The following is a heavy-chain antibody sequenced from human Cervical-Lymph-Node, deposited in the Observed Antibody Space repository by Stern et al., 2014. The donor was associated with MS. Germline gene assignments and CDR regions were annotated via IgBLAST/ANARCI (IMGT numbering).Heavy chain of an antibody. Sequence: QVQLVESGGGVVQPGRSLRLSCAASGFTFSNYGMHWVRQAPGKGLEWVAVISYDGNNKHYVDSVKGRFTISRDNSKNTLYLQMNSLRPEDAAVYYCAKDPSSSLYYYYGMDAWGQGTTVIVSS. CDR1: GFTFSNYG. J-gene: IGHJ6*02. D-gene: IGHD6-13*01. CDR2: ISYDGNNK. CDR3: AKDPSSSLYYYYGMDA. V-gene: IGHV3-30*18.